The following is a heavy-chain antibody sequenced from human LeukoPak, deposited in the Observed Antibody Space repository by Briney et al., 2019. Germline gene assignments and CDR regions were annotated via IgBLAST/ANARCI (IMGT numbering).Heavy chain of an antibody. V-gene: IGHV3-30*04. Sequence: GMSLRLSCAASGFTFSNYALHWVRQAPGKGLEWVAVILHDGSNKYADSVKGRFTISRDNSKNSLYLQMNSLRAEDTAVYYCARVSYSNQPDGYYMDVWGKGTTVTVSS. CDR2: ILHDGSNK. CDR3: ARVSYSNQPDGYYMDV. CDR1: GFTFSNYA. D-gene: IGHD4-11*01. J-gene: IGHJ6*03.